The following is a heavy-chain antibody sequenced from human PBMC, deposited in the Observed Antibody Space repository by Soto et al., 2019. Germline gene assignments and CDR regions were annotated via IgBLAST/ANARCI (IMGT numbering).Heavy chain of an antibody. Sequence: QVQLVQSGAEVKKPGASVKVSCKVSGYTLTELSMHWVRQAPGKGLEWMGGFDPEDGETIYAQKFQGRVTMTEYTSTDTAYMEPSSLRSEDTAVYYCASHFFWSGTENAFDIWGQGTMVTVSS. CDR1: GYTLTELS. V-gene: IGHV1-24*01. J-gene: IGHJ3*02. CDR3: ASHFFWSGTENAFDI. D-gene: IGHD3-3*01. CDR2: FDPEDGET.